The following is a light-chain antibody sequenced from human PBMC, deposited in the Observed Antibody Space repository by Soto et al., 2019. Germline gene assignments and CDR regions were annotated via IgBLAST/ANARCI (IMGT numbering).Light chain of an antibody. CDR3: QQYNSYS. Sequence: DIQMTQSPSTLPASVGDRVTITCRASQTISSWLAWYQQKPGKAPDLLIYHASTLESGVPSRFSGSGSGTEFTLTISSLQPDDFATYYCQQYNSYSFGQGTKVDIK. CDR2: HAS. V-gene: IGKV1-5*01. CDR1: QTISSW. J-gene: IGKJ1*01.